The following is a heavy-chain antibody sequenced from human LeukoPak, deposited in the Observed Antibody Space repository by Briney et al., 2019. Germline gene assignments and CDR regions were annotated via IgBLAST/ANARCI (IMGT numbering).Heavy chain of an antibody. CDR2: MNPNSGNT. CDR3: ARDHSSSGWYRDAFDI. CDR1: GYTFTSYD. J-gene: IGHJ3*02. D-gene: IGHD6-19*01. Sequence: GASVKVSCKASGYTFTSYDINWVRQATGQGLEWMGWMNPNSGNTGYAQKFQGRVTITRNTSISTAYMELSSLRSEDTAVYYCARDHSSSGWYRDAFDIWGQGTMVTVSS. V-gene: IGHV1-8*03.